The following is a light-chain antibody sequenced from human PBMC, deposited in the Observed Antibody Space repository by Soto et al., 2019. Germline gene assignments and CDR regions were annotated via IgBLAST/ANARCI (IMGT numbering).Light chain of an antibody. CDR1: QGISNY. J-gene: IGKJ1*01. CDR2: AAS. Sequence: DIKLTQSPSAMSASVGDRVTITCRASQGISNYLAWFQQKPGKVAKRLIYAASSFQSGVPSRFSGSGSGTDFTLTISCLQSEDFSTYYCQRYNDKFGQGTQVDIK. V-gene: IGKV1-17*03. CDR3: QRYNDK.